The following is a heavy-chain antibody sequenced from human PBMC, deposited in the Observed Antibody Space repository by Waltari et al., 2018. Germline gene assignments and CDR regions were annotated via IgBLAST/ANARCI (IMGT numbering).Heavy chain of an antibody. Sequence: QVQLQESGPGLVKPSQTLSLTCTVSGGSISSGSYYWSWIRQPAGKGLEWLGYIYTSGSTNYNPSLKSRVTISVDTSKNQFSLKLSSVTAADAAVYYCARGQGGRYGDYGLDPWGQGTLVTVSS. CDR1: GGSISSGSYY. V-gene: IGHV4-61*09. CDR2: IYTSGST. J-gene: IGHJ5*02. CDR3: ARGQGGRYGDYGLDP. D-gene: IGHD4-17*01.